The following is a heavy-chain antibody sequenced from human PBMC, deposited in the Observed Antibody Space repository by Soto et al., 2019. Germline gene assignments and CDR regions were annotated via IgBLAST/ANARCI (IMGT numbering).Heavy chain of an antibody. CDR2: ISYDGSSK. V-gene: IGHV3-30*18. J-gene: IGHJ6*02. Sequence: GGSLRLSCAASGFTFSSYGMHWVRQAPGKGLEWVAVISYDGSSKYYADSVKGRFTISRDNSKNTLYLQMNSLRAEDTAVYYCAKDMGGAYSSSWYQNDYYYYGMDVWGQGTTVTVSS. D-gene: IGHD6-13*01. CDR3: AKDMGGAYSSSWYQNDYYYYGMDV. CDR1: GFTFSSYG.